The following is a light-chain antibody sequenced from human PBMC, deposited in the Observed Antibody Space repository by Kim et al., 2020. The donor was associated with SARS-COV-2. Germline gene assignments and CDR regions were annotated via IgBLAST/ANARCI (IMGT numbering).Light chain of an antibody. CDR1: QSVTSD. CDR3: QQYNNWPPLT. J-gene: IGKJ4*01. Sequence: SPGDRPTLSCRASQSVTSDLAWYQQKPGQAPRLLIYGASPRATGIPARFSGSGSGTEFTLTISSLQSEDFAVYYCQQYNNWPPLTFGGGTKVDIK. V-gene: IGKV3-15*01. CDR2: GAS.